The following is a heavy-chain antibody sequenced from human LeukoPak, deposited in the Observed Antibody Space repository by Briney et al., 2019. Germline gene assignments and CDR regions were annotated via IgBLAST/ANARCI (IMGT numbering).Heavy chain of an antibody. CDR3: ARTMRDYGYYFDY. D-gene: IGHD4-17*01. Sequence: GGSLRLSCAASGFTFSSYSMNWVRQAPGKGLEWVSSISSSSSYIYYADSVKGRFTISRDNAKNSLYLQTNSLRAEDTAVYYCARTMRDYGYYFDYWGQGTLVTVSS. CDR2: ISSSSSYI. CDR1: GFTFSSYS. V-gene: IGHV3-21*01. J-gene: IGHJ4*02.